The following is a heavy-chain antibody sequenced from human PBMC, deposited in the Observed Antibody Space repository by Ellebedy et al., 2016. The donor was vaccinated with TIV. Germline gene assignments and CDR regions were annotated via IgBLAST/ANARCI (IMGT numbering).Heavy chain of an antibody. J-gene: IGHJ5*02. CDR3: ARVTEQLVSLNWFDP. D-gene: IGHD6-13*01. CDR2: INPNSGGT. Sequence: ASVKVSCXASGYTFTGYYMHWVRQAPGQGLEWMGWINPNSGGTNYAQKFQGRVTMTRDTSISTAYMELSRLRSDDTAVYYCARVTEQLVSLNWFDPWGQGTLVTVSS. CDR1: GYTFTGYY. V-gene: IGHV1-2*02.